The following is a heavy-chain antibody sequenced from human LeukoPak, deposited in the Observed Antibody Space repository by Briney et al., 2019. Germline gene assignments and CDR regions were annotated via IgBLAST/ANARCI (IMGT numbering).Heavy chain of an antibody. V-gene: IGHV4-34*01. CDR3: ASGYCSSTSCYWLFY. CDR2: INHSGST. Sequence: SETLSLICAAYGGSFSGYYWSWIPQPPGKGLEGIGEINHSGSTNYNPSLKSRVTISVDTSKNQFSLKLSSVTAADTAVYYCASGYCSSTSCYWLFYWGQGTLVTVSS. D-gene: IGHD2-2*01. CDR1: GGSFSGYY. J-gene: IGHJ4*02.